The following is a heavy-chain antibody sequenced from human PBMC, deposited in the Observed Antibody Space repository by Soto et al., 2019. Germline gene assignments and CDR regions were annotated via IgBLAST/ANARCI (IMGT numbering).Heavy chain of an antibody. CDR2: IGGSGRNT. CDR1: GFTFSNHA. V-gene: IGHV3-23*01. J-gene: IGHJ6*02. D-gene: IGHD3-9*01. Sequence: EVQLLESGEGLVQPGGSLKLSCAASGFTFSNHAMSWVRQAPGKGLEWVSGIGGSGRNTYYADSVKGRFTISRDNSQNTRFLQMNSLRAEDTAEYYCARVLRYFDTPYGMDVWGQGTTVTVSS. CDR3: ARVLRYFDTPYGMDV.